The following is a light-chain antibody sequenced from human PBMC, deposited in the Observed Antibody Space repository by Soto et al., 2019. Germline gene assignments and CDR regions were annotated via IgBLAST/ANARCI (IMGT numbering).Light chain of an antibody. CDR1: QSISGR. CDR2: KAS. J-gene: IGKJ1*01. Sequence: DIQMTQSPSSLSTSVGDRVTMTCRASQSISGRLAWYQQKPGKAPKLLIYKASSLESGVPPRFSGSGSGTEFTLTISSLQPDDFATYYCQHYNSYSEAFGQGTKVDIK. CDR3: QHYNSYSEA. V-gene: IGKV1-5*03.